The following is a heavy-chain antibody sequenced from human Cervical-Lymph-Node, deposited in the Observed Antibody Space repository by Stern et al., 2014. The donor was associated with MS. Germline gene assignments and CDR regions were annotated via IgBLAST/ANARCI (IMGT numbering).Heavy chain of an antibody. CDR1: GYTLTIYA. Sequence: DQLVESGAEVKKPGASVKVSCKASGYTLTIYAITWVRQAPGQGLEWMGWINGDNGNRKYAQKFQGRVTMTTDTSTNTAYMDLRSLRSDDTAVYYCARGTSSWDFWGQGTLVTVSS. CDR2: INGDNGNR. D-gene: IGHD6-13*01. J-gene: IGHJ4*02. CDR3: ARGTSSWDF. V-gene: IGHV1-18*01.